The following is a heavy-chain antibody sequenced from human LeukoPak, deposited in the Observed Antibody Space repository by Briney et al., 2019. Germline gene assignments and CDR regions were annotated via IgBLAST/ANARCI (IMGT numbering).Heavy chain of an antibody. D-gene: IGHD6-13*01. Sequence: GASVKVSSKASGYTFVSHGISWVRQAPGQGLEWMGWISVYNGNPNYAQKLQGRVTMTTDTSTSTAYMELRSLRSDDTAVYYCARDSYSSSWYESYYYYMDVWGKGTTVTVSS. CDR2: ISVYNGNP. V-gene: IGHV1-18*01. CDR1: GYTFVSHG. J-gene: IGHJ6*03. CDR3: ARDSYSSSWYESYYYYMDV.